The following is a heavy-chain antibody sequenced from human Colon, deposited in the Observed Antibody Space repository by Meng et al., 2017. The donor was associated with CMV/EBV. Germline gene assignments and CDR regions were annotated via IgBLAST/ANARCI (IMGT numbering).Heavy chain of an antibody. Sequence: GGFLRLSCEASGFTFCSYSMHWVSQAPGKGLEWLALISYDGTDKYYADFVKGQFTISRDNSKNTLYLQMNSLRTEDTAVYYCAREMGHKKRIFDYWGQGTLVTVSS. CDR2: ISYDGTDK. V-gene: IGHV3-30*03. CDR1: GFTFCSYS. D-gene: IGHD2-15*01. CDR3: AREMGHKKRIFDY. J-gene: IGHJ4*02.